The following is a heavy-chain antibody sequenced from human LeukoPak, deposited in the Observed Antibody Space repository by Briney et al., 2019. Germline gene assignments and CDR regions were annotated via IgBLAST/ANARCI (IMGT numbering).Heavy chain of an antibody. Sequence: GGSLRLSCAASGFTFSSFEVNWVRQVPGKGLEWISHISHTFDIKYADSVKGRFTISRDNAKNSQYLQMTSLRAQDTGIYYCARSSGSYRPFDSWGQGTLVIVSS. CDR3: ARSSGSYRPFDS. CDR2: ISHTFDI. J-gene: IGHJ4*02. D-gene: IGHD3-22*01. V-gene: IGHV3-48*03. CDR1: GFTFSSFE.